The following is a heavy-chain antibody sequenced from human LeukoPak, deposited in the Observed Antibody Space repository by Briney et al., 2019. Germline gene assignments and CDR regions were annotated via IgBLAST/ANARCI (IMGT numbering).Heavy chain of an antibody. V-gene: IGHV5-51*01. CDR2: IYPGDSDT. D-gene: IGHD6-19*01. Sequence: GESLKISCKGSGYSFTSYWIGWVRQMPGKGLERMGIIYPGDSDTRYSPSFQGQVTISANKSISAAYLQWSSLKASDTAMYYCASYGVAGSLRRGYYFDYWGQGTLVTVSS. CDR1: GYSFTSYW. J-gene: IGHJ4*02. CDR3: ASYGVAGSLRRGYYFDY.